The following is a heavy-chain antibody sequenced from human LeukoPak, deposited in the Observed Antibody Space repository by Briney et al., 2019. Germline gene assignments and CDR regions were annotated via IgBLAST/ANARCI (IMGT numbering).Heavy chain of an antibody. Sequence: ASVKVSCKASGYTFTTYALNWVRQAPGQGLEWMGWISAYNGNTNYAQKLQGRVTMTTDTSTSTAYMELRSLRSDDTAVYYCASSQTYSSSWFSPYYFDYWGQGTLVTVSS. CDR1: GYTFTTYA. D-gene: IGHD6-13*01. V-gene: IGHV1-18*01. CDR2: ISAYNGNT. CDR3: ASSQTYSSSWFSPYYFDY. J-gene: IGHJ4*02.